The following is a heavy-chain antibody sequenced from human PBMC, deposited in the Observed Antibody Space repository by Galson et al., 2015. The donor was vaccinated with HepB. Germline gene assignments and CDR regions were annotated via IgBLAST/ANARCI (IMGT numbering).Heavy chain of an antibody. V-gene: IGHV3-11*06. Sequence: SLRLSCAASGFTFSDYYMSWIRQAPGKGLEWLSYISHSTLYTNYADSVKGRITISRDNARNSLYLQLHSLRAEDTAVYYCARVADVDYGDHSPFDYWGQGTLVTVSS. CDR1: GFTFSDYY. CDR2: ISHSTLYT. J-gene: IGHJ4*02. D-gene: IGHD4-17*01. CDR3: ARVADVDYGDHSPFDY.